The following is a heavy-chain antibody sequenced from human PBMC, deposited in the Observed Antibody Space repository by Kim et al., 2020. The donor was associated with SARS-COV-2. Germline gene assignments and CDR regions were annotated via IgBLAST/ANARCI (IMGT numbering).Heavy chain of an antibody. D-gene: IGHD6-13*01. Sequence: QKFQGRVTMTRDTSTSTVYMELSSLRSEDTAVYYCARDREIAAAPRSMDYWGQGTLVTVSS. J-gene: IGHJ4*02. V-gene: IGHV1-46*01. CDR3: ARDREIAAAPRSMDY.